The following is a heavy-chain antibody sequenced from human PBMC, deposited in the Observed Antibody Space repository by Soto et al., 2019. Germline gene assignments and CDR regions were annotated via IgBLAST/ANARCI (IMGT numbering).Heavy chain of an antibody. CDR2: ISGSGGST. Sequence: SYAMSWVRQAPGKGLEWVSAISGSGGSTYCADSVKGRFTISRDNSKNTLYVQMNSLRAEDTAVYYCAKDRDYYYGMDVWGQGTTVTVSS. CDR1: SYA. CDR3: AKDRDYYYGMDV. D-gene: IGHD3-10*01. J-gene: IGHJ6*02. V-gene: IGHV3-23*01.